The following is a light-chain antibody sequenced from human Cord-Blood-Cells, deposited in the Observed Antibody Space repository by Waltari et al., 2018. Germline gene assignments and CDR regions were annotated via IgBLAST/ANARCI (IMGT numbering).Light chain of an antibody. CDR3: QQYGSSPYT. CDR2: GAS. Sequence: EIVLTQSPGTLSLSPGERATLSCRASQSVSSSYLAWYQQKPGQAPRLLIYGASSRATGIPGRFSASGSGTDFTLTISRLEPEDFAVYYCQQYGSSPYTFGQGTKLEIK. CDR1: QSVSSSY. V-gene: IGKV3-20*01. J-gene: IGKJ2*01.